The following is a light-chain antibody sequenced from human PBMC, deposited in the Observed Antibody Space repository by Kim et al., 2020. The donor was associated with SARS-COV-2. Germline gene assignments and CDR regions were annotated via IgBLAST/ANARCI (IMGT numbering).Light chain of an antibody. J-gene: IGLJ2*01. CDR3: QVWDSTTVV. CDR1: RIGSKS. Sequence: VDTGEAAGGACGGNRIGSKSVQWYEGKPGQAPVLVIYRDNNRPSGIRERFSGSNSGNTATLTVSSAQAGDEADYFWQVWDSTTVVFGGGTQLTVL. CDR2: RDN. V-gene: IGLV3-9*01.